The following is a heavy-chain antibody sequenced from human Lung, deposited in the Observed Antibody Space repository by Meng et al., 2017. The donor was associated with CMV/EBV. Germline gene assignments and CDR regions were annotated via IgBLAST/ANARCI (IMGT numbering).Heavy chain of an antibody. CDR1: GGSIGSGGYY. D-gene: IGHD5-24*01. V-gene: IGHV4-31*03. Sequence: QVQLQGSGPGCVKPPHTLSLTCTVSGGSIGSGGYYWSWIRQHPGKGLEWIGYIYYTGSTFYNPSLKSRVTISVDTSKNQFSLKLIPATAADTAVYYCAREAGRDGYATPKFDYWGQGTLVTVSS. CDR2: IYYTGST. CDR3: AREAGRDGYATPKFDY. J-gene: IGHJ4*02.